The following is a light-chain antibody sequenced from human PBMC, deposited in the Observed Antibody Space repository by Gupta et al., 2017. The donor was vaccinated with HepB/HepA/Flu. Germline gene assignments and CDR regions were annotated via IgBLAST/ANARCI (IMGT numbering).Light chain of an antibody. CDR3: QQYYSSPQT. J-gene: IGKJ1*01. V-gene: IGKV4-1*01. CDR1: QSVSDKSKNY. CDR2: WAC. Sequence: DIVMTQSPDALAGCLGEGATIKCKSSQSVSDKSKNYLAWYQQKPRQPPKLLIYWACTRESGVPDRFSGSGSGTDFSLTISSLQAEDVAVYYCQQYYSSPQTFGQGTKVEIK.